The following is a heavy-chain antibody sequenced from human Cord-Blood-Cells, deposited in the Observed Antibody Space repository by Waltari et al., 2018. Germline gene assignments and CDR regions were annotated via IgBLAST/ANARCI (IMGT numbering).Heavy chain of an antibody. CDR3: AAIYGSGSYYFDY. D-gene: IGHD3-10*01. Sequence: QVQLQQWGAGLLKPSEPLSLTSAAYVGSFTAYYWSWLPQPPGQGMEWIGEIKHSGSTNYNPALKSRVTISVDTSNNQFSLKLSSVTAADTAVYYCAAIYGSGSYYFDYWGQGTLVTVSS. CDR1: VGSFTAYY. CDR2: IKHSGST. V-gene: IGHV4-34*01. J-gene: IGHJ4*02.